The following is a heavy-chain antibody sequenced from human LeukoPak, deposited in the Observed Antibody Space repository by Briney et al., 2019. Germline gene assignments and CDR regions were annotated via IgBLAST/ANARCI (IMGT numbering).Heavy chain of an antibody. Sequence: SETLSLTCTVSGGSISSSSYYWGWIRQPPGEGLEWIGSIYYSGSTYYNPSLKSRVTISVDTSKNQFSLKLSSVTAADTAVYYCARERGGWSCFDYWGQGTLVTVSS. CDR3: ARERGGWSCFDY. CDR2: IYYSGST. J-gene: IGHJ4*02. D-gene: IGHD2-21*01. V-gene: IGHV4-39*02. CDR1: GGSISSSSYY.